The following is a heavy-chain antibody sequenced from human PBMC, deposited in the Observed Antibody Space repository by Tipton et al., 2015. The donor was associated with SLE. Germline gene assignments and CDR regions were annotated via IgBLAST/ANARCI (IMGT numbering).Heavy chain of an antibody. CDR1: GGSISSYY. D-gene: IGHD6-13*01. V-gene: IGHV4-59*01. CDR2: IYYSGST. J-gene: IGHJ5*02. Sequence: TLSLTCTVSGGSISSYYWSWIRQPPGKGLEWIGYIYYSGSTNYNPSLKSRVTISVDTSKNQFSLKLSSVTAADTAVYYCARGAAGWGNNWFDPWGQGTLVTVSS. CDR3: ARGAAGWGNNWFDP.